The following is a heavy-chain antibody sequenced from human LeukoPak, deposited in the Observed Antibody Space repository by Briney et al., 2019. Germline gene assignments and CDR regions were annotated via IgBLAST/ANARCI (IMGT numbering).Heavy chain of an antibody. V-gene: IGHV1-24*01. J-gene: IGHJ6*02. Sequence: ATVKVSCKVSGYTLTELSMHWVRQAPGKGLEWMGGFDPEDGETIYAQKFQGRATMTEDTSTDTAYMELSSLRSEDTAVYYCATQWGTFPFYGMDVWGQGTTVTVSS. CDR2: FDPEDGET. D-gene: IGHD3-16*01. CDR1: GYTLTELS. CDR3: ATQWGTFPFYGMDV.